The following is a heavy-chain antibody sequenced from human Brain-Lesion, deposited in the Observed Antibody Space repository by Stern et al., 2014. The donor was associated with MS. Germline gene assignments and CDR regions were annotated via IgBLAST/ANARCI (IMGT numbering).Heavy chain of an antibody. CDR1: GYTFTGYY. Sequence: QVPLGQSGAEVKKPGASVKVSCKASGYTFTGYYMHWVRQAPGQGLEWMGWINPKSGGTNYAQKFQGWVTMTRDTSINTAYMELSRLRSDDTAVYYCATYYYDSTGYNDFWGQGTLVTVSS. V-gene: IGHV1-2*04. J-gene: IGHJ4*02. CDR3: ATYYYDSTGYNDF. CDR2: INPKSGGT. D-gene: IGHD3-22*01.